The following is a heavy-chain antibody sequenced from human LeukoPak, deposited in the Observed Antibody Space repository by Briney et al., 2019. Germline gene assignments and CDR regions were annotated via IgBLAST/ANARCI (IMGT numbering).Heavy chain of an antibody. CDR2: ISGSGGST. CDR1: GFTFSSYA. CDR3: AKESYYDSSSDY. J-gene: IGHJ4*02. D-gene: IGHD3-22*01. V-gene: IGHV3-23*01. Sequence: PGGSLRLSCEASGFTFSSYAMSWVRQAPGKGLEWVSLISGSGGSTYYADSVKGRFTISRDNSKNTLYLQMNSLRAEDTAVYYCAKESYYDSSSDYWGPGTLVTVSS.